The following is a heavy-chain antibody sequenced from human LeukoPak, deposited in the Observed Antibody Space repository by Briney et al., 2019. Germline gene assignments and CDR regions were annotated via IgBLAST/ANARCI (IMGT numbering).Heavy chain of an antibody. CDR2: IKQDGSEK. CDR1: GFTFSSYW. V-gene: IGHV3-7*01. Sequence: GGSLRLSCAASGFTFSSYWISWVRQAPGKGLEWVANIKQDGSEKYYVDSVKGRFTISRDNAKNSLYLQMNSPRAEDTAVYYCARDGPQYLDCSSTSCYSDYWGQGTLVTVSS. CDR3: ARDGPQYLDCSSTSCYSDY. D-gene: IGHD2-2*01. J-gene: IGHJ4*02.